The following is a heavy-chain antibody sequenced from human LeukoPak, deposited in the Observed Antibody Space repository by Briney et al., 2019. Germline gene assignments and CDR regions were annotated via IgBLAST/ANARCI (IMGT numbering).Heavy chain of an antibody. V-gene: IGHV3-21*01. D-gene: IGHD5-12*01. Sequence: PGGSLRLSCAASGFTFTNAWMSWVRQAPGKGLEWVSSISSGGTYLDYADSVKGRFTISRDNAKNSLYLQMNSLRAEDTAVFYCARDPGYSNSPYYLDYWAREPWSPSPQ. CDR3: ARDPGYSNSPYYLDY. CDR1: GFTFTNAW. CDR2: ISSGGTYL. J-gene: IGHJ4*02.